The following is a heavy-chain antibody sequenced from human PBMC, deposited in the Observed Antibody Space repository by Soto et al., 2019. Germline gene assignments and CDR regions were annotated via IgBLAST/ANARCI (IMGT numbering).Heavy chain of an antibody. J-gene: IGHJ5*02. CDR3: ARDVALQHDTGYYDFWSGKNNWFDP. CDR1: GGSISGHY. Sequence: PSETLSLTCTVSGGSISGHYWSWIRQPPGKGLQYIGYISYSGSTNYNPSLKSRVTISVDTSNNQFSLRLSSVTAADTAVYYCARDVALQHDTGYYDFWSGKNNWFDPWGQGILVTVSS. D-gene: IGHD3-3*01. V-gene: IGHV4-59*11. CDR2: ISYSGST.